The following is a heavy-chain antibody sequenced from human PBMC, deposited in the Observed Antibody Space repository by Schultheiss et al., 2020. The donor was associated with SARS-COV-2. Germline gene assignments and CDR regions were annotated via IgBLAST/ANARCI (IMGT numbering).Heavy chain of an antibody. CDR3: ARGRERPGWTGYYLKYFQD. J-gene: IGHJ1*01. CDR2: INHSGST. CDR1: GGSFSGYY. V-gene: IGHV4-34*01. Sequence: SETLSLTCAVYGGSFSGYYWGWIRQPPGKGQEWIGEINHSGSTNYNPSLKSRVTISVDTSKNQFSLKLSSVTAADTAVYYCARGRERPGWTGYYLKYFQDWGQGTLVTVSS. D-gene: IGHD3/OR15-3a*01.